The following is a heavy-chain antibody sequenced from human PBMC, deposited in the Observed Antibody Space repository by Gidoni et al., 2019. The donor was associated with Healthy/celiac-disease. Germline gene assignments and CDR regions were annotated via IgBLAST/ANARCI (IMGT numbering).Heavy chain of an antibody. CDR2: IWYDGSNK. Sequence: QVQLVESGGGVVQPGRSLILSCAASGFTFSSYGMHWVRQAPGTGLEWVAVIWYDGSNKYYADSVKGRFTISRDNSKNTLYLQMNSLRAEDTAVYYCARDRDYYDSSGYPDYWGQGTLVTVSS. J-gene: IGHJ4*02. V-gene: IGHV3-33*08. D-gene: IGHD3-22*01. CDR1: GFTFSSYG. CDR3: ARDRDYYDSSGYPDY.